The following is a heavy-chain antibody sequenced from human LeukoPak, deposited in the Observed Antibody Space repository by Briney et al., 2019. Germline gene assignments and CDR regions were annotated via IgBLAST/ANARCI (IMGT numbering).Heavy chain of an antibody. D-gene: IGHD1-26*01. Sequence: PGGSLRLSCAASGFTFSDYYMSWIRQAPGKGLEWVSYISSSGSTIYYADSVKGRFTISRDNAKNSLYLQMNSLRAEDTALYYCARDFSPYSGSYWGAFDIWGQGTMVTVSS. CDR3: ARDFSPYSGSYWGAFDI. V-gene: IGHV3-11*01. CDR2: ISSSGSTI. CDR1: GFTFSDYY. J-gene: IGHJ3*02.